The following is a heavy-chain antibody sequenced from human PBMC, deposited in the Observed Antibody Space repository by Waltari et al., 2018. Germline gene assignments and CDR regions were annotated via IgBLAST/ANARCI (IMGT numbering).Heavy chain of an antibody. V-gene: IGHV1-46*01. CDR1: GYTFTSYY. CDR2: INPSGGST. CDR3: AKARLVVVAATLDYDY. Sequence: QVQLVQSGAEVKKPGASVKVSCKASGYTFTSYYMHWVRQAPGQGLEWMGIINPSGGSTSYAQKCRGRVTMTRDTATSTAYMELSSLRSEDTAVYYCAKARLVVVAATLDYDYWGQGTLVTVSS. D-gene: IGHD2-15*01. J-gene: IGHJ4*02.